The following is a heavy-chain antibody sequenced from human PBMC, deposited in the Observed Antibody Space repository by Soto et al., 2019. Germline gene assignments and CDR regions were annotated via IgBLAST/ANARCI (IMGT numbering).Heavy chain of an antibody. D-gene: IGHD3-3*01. CDR2: ISGSGGST. CDR3: VKILEYLLSAPG. V-gene: IGHV3-23*01. J-gene: IGHJ4*02. CDR1: GFTFSNSA. Sequence: PGGSLRLSCGASGFTFSNSAMSWVRQAPGKGLEWVSGISGSGGSTNYADSVKGRFTISRDNSKNTLYLHMNSLRAEDTAVYYCVKILEYLLSAPGWGQGTPVTVSS.